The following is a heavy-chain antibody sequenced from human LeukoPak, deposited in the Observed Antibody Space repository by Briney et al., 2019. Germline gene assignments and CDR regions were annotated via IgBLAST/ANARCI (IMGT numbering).Heavy chain of an antibody. Sequence: PSETLSLTCTVSGGSISSGSYYWSWIRQPAGKGLEWIGRIYTSGSTNYNPSLKSRVTISVDTSKNQFSLKLSSVTAEDTAVYYCARGGELGTHYYYYYMDVWGKGTTVTVSS. CDR3: ARGGELGTHYYYYYMDV. CDR1: GGSISSGSYY. CDR2: IYTSGST. D-gene: IGHD3-10*01. V-gene: IGHV4-61*02. J-gene: IGHJ6*03.